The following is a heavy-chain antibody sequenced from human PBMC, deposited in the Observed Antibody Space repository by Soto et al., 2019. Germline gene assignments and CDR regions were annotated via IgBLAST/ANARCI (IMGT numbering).Heavy chain of an antibody. CDR1: GYTFTSYD. J-gene: IGHJ3*02. D-gene: IGHD6-13*01. V-gene: IGHV1-8*01. Sequence: GASVKVSCKASGYTFTSYDINWVRQATGQGLEWMGWMNPNSGNTGYAQKFQGRVTMTRNTSISTAYMELSNLRSEDTAVYYCASFLGSSPDAFDIWGQGTMVTVSS. CDR3: ASFLGSSPDAFDI. CDR2: MNPNSGNT.